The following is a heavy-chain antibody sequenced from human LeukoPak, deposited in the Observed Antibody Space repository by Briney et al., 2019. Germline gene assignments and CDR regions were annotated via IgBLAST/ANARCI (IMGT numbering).Heavy chain of an antibody. CDR2: INHSGST. CDR1: GGSISSYY. CDR3: ARFYYDSSGYPDAFDI. D-gene: IGHD3-22*01. J-gene: IGHJ3*02. Sequence: SETLSLTCTVSGGSISSYYWSWIRQPPGKGLEWIGEINHSGSTNYNPSLKSRVTISVDTSKNQFSLKLSSVTAADTAVYYCARFYYDSSGYPDAFDIWGQGTMVTVSS. V-gene: IGHV4-34*01.